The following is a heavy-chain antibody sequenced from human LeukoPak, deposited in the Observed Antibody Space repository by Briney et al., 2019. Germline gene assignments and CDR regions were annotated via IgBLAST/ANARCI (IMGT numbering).Heavy chain of an antibody. CDR1: GVSVSDGRYY. D-gene: IGHD2-2*01. V-gene: IGHV4-31*03. CDR3: ATPYCSSISCLDVFNM. J-gene: IGHJ3*02. Sequence: SETLSLTCSVSGVSVSDGRYYWAWIRQHPGKGLEWIGYKYYSGSAKYNPSLKSRLTISVGTSKNQFSLQLSSVTAADTATYYCATPYCSSISCLDVFNMWGQGTRVTVSS. CDR2: KYYSGSA.